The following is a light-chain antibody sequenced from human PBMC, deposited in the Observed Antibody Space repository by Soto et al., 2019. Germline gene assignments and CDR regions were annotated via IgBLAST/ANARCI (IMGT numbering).Light chain of an antibody. V-gene: IGLV1-44*01. CDR1: RSNIGSNS. CDR2: SNN. J-gene: IGLJ1*01. CDR3: SSYAGSNNPYV. Sequence: QSVLTQPPSASGTPGQRVTISCSGSRSNIGSNSVNWYQQLPGSAPKLLIFSNNQRPLGVPDRFSGSKSGNTASLTVSGLQAEDEADYYCSSYAGSNNPYVFGTGTKVTVL.